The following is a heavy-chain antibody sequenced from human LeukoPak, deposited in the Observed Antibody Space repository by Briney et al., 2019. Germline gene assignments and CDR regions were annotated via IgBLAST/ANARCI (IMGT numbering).Heavy chain of an antibody. CDR1: GLTFSYYS. CDR2: IRVGVPYT. D-gene: IGHD2-21*02. V-gene: IGHV3-21*01. Sequence: GPSLRLSCAASGLTFSYYSMSWVRQAPGKWLEWVSSIRVGVPYTNHPDSVKGRFTISRDNAKNSLYLQLNSLQTKHTAVYYCARAPFSIVVVTPTRGYAFDIWGQGTMVTVSS. J-gene: IGHJ3*02. CDR3: ARAPFSIVVVTPTRGYAFDI.